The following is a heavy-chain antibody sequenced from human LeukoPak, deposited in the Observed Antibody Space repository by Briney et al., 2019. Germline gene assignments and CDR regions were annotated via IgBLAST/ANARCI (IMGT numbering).Heavy chain of an antibody. Sequence: GGSLRLSCAASGFTFSDSYMTWVRQAPGKGVEWVAYISGSGHDINYSDSVKGRFTISRDNAKNSLYLQMSSLRVEDTAVYYCASLAGGYFFDHWGQGTLVTVSS. CDR2: ISGSGHDI. D-gene: IGHD1-26*01. J-gene: IGHJ4*02. CDR3: ASLAGGYFFDH. V-gene: IGHV3-11*04. CDR1: GFTFSDSY.